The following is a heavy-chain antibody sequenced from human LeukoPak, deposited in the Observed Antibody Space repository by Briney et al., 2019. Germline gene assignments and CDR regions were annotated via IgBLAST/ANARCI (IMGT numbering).Heavy chain of an antibody. Sequence: PGGSLRLSCAASGFTVSSNYMSWVRQAPGKGLGWVSVIYTDGNTYYADSVKGRFTISRDNFKNTLYLQMNILRAEDTAVYYCAGGYYDSSGGLDYWGQGTLVTVSS. J-gene: IGHJ4*02. D-gene: IGHD3-22*01. CDR3: AGGYYDSSGGLDY. CDR2: IYTDGNT. V-gene: IGHV3-66*01. CDR1: GFTVSSNY.